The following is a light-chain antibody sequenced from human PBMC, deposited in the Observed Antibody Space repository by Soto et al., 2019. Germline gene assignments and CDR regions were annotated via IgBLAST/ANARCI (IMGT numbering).Light chain of an antibody. CDR2: GAS. Sequence: EIVMTQSPATLSVSPGERATLSCRASQSVSSNLAWYQQKPGQAPRLLIYGASTRATGIPARFSGSGSGTEFTLTICSLQSEDFAVYYCQQYNIWPPETFGPGTKVDIK. J-gene: IGKJ3*01. V-gene: IGKV3-15*01. CDR1: QSVSSN. CDR3: QQYNIWPPET.